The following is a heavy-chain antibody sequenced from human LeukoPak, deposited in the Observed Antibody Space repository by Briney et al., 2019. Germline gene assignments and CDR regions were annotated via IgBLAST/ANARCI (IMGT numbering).Heavy chain of an antibody. D-gene: IGHD3-3*01. Sequence: GGSLRLSCAASGFTFSSCGMHWVRQAPGKGLEWVAVIWYDGTNKYYAASVKGRFTISRDNSKNTLYLQINSLRAEDTAVYYCAKDGADYDSDYFDYWGQGTLVTVSS. J-gene: IGHJ4*02. CDR3: AKDGADYDSDYFDY. CDR2: IWYDGTNK. V-gene: IGHV3-33*06. CDR1: GFTFSSCG.